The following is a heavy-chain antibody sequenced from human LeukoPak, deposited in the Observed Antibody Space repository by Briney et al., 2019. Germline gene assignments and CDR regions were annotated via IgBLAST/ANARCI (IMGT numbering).Heavy chain of an antibody. D-gene: IGHD3-22*01. V-gene: IGHV3-15*01. J-gene: IGHJ4*02. CDR1: GFTFSNAW. Sequence: GGSLRLSCAASGFTFSNAWMSWVRRAPGKGLEWVGRIKSKTDGGTTDYAAPVKGRFTISRDDSKNTLYLQMNSLKTEDTAVYYCTTTTDYYDSSGFDYWGQGTLVTVSS. CDR3: TTTTDYYDSSGFDY. CDR2: IKSKTDGGTT.